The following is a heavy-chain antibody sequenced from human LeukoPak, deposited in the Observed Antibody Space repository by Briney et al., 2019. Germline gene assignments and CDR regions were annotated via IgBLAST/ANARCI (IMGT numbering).Heavy chain of an antibody. D-gene: IGHD6-13*01. CDR1: GGSISSYY. J-gene: IGHJ4*02. CDR2: IYTNAET. CDR3: ARAAAAAGGQYFDY. Sequence: SETLSLTCTVSGGSISSYYWSWIRQPAGQGLEWIGRIYTNAETNYNHSLKSRVTMSVETSKNQLTRKKRSVTAADTAVYYCARAAAAAGGQYFDYWGQGTVVTVSS. V-gene: IGHV4-4*07.